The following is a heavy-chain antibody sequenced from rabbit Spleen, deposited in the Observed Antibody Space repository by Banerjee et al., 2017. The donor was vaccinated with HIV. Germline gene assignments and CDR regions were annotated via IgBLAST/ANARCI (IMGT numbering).Heavy chain of an antibody. CDR1: GFSLTRSDY. D-gene: IGHD8-1*01. CDR2: IDAGSSGFT. Sequence: QSLEESGGDLVKPGASLTLTCTASGFSLTRSDYMCWVRQAPGKGLEWIACIDAGSSGFTYHASWAKGRFTISKTSSTTVTLQMTSLTAADTATYFCARDGAGGSYFALLGQGTLVTVS. J-gene: IGHJ4*01. V-gene: IGHV1S40*01. CDR3: ARDGAGGSYFAL.